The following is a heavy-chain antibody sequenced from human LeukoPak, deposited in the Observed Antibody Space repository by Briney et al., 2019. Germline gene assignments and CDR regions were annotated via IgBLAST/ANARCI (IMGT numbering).Heavy chain of an antibody. CDR3: IVFGDSNH. Sequence: GGSLRLSCAASGLTGSHNYVSWVRQAPGKGLEWVSAIHTSGDTCYADSVKGRFTISRDTSKSTLYLQTNSLRVEDTAVYYCIVFGDSNHWGQGTLVTVSS. D-gene: IGHD4-17*01. J-gene: IGHJ5*02. V-gene: IGHV3-53*01. CDR1: GLTGSHNY. CDR2: IHTSGDT.